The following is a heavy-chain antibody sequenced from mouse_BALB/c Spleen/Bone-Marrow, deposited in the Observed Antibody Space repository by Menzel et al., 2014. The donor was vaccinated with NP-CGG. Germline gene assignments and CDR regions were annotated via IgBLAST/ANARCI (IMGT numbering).Heavy chain of an antibody. V-gene: IGHV1-9*01. CDR3: ARGGYYGPRFAF. CDR2: ILPGSAGN. CDR1: GYTFSSYW. D-gene: IGHD1-2*01. Sequence: VQLQQSGAELMKPGASVKISCKATGYTFSSYWLEWVKQRPGHGLEWVGEILPGSAGNNYNEKFKGKATFAADTSSNTAYMQLSSLTSEDSAVYYCARGGYYGPRFAFWGQGTLVTVSA. J-gene: IGHJ3*01.